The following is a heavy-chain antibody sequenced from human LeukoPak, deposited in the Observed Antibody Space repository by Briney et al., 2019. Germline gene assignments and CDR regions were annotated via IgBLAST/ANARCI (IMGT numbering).Heavy chain of an antibody. V-gene: IGHV4-4*02. J-gene: IGHJ5*02. Sequence: SGTLSLTCAVSGGSISSSNWWSWVRQPPGKGLEWIGEIYHSGSTNHNPSLKSRVTISVDKSKNQFSLKLSSVTAADTAVYYCAREGYYGSGSYPNPDWFDPWGQGTLVTVSS. CDR2: IYHSGST. CDR1: GGSISSSNW. CDR3: AREGYYGSGSYPNPDWFDP. D-gene: IGHD3-10*01.